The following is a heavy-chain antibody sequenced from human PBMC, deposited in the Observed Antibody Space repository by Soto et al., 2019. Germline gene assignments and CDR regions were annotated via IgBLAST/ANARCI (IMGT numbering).Heavy chain of an antibody. CDR1: GFSFSDYA. CDR3: AKDFRRGTETGSYFFDY. Sequence: GGSLRLSCAASGFSFSDYAMNWVRQAPGKGLEWVSSISGSGRTFYTDSVKGRFTISRDNSKNTLYLQVNSLRAEDTSIFYCAKDFRRGTETGSYFFDYWGQETLATVSS. D-gene: IGHD5-12*01. J-gene: IGHJ4*02. CDR2: ISGSGRT. V-gene: IGHV3-23*01.